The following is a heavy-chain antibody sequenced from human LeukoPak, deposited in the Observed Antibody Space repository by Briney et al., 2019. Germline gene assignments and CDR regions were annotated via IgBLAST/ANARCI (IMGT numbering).Heavy chain of an antibody. CDR3: ARVGAARTYYFDY. V-gene: IGHV4-4*07. Sequence: SQTLSLTCTVSGGSISGYYWSWIRQPAGKGLEWVGRIYISGSTNYNPSLKSRVTMSVDTSKNQFSLKLSSVTAADTAVYYCARVGAARTYYFDYWGQGTLVTVSS. CDR1: GGSISGYY. J-gene: IGHJ4*02. CDR2: IYISGST. D-gene: IGHD6-6*01.